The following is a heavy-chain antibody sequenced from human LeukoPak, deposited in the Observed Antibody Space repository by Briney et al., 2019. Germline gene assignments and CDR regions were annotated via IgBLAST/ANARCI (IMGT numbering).Heavy chain of an antibody. V-gene: IGHV3-23*01. Sequence: GSLRLSCAASGFTFSSYAMSWVRQAPGKGLEWVSAISGSGGSTYYADSVKGRFTISRDNSKNTLYLQMNSLRAEDTAVYYCAKAPRIQLWRYYFDYWGQGTLVTVSS. CDR1: GFTFSSYA. D-gene: IGHD5-18*01. J-gene: IGHJ4*02. CDR3: AKAPRIQLWRYYFDY. CDR2: ISGSGGST.